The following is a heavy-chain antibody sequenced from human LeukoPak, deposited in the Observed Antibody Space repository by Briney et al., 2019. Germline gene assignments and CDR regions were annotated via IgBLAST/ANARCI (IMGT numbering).Heavy chain of an antibody. Sequence: GASVKVSCKASGYTFISYGISWVRQAPGQGLEWMGWISAHNGNTDYAQKFQGRVTMTTDTSTSTAYMELRSLRSDDRAVYYCARERYCSGGSCYSGALDTWGQGTMVTVSS. J-gene: IGHJ3*02. CDR2: ISAHNGNT. V-gene: IGHV1-18*01. CDR1: GYTFISYG. CDR3: ARERYCSGGSCYSGALDT. D-gene: IGHD2-15*01.